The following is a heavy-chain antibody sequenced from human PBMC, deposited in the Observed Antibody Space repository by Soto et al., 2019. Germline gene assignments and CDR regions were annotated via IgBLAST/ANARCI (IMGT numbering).Heavy chain of an antibody. J-gene: IGHJ6*02. Sequence: QVQLQESGPGLVKPSETMSLSCTVSGGSISSYYWSWFRQPPGKRMEWIGYVHHSWGSSYNPSLQSRVAISLDTSKSQFSLKVTSVTATDTAVYYCARQGFGPLHGLVDVWGHGTTVTVSS. D-gene: IGHD3-10*01. V-gene: IGHV4-59*08. CDR1: GGSISSYY. CDR3: ARQGFGPLHGLVDV. CDR2: VHHSWGS.